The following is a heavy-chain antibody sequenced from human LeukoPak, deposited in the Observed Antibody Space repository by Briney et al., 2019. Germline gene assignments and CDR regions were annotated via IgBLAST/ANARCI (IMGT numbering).Heavy chain of an antibody. Sequence: GGSLRLTCAASGFTFSSYSMNWVRQAPGKGLEWVSSISSSSSYIYYADSMKGRFTISRDNAKNSLYLQMNSLRAEDTAVYYCARCRDILTGYGYFDLWGRGTLVTVSS. CDR1: GFTFSSYS. CDR3: ARCRDILTGYGYFDL. D-gene: IGHD3-9*01. J-gene: IGHJ2*01. CDR2: ISSSSSYI. V-gene: IGHV3-21*01.